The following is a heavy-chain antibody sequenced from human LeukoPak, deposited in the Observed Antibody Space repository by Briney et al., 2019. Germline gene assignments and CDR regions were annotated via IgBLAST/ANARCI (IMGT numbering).Heavy chain of an antibody. CDR2: IYTSGST. J-gene: IGHJ5*02. Sequence: SQTLSLTCTVSGGSISSGSYYWSWIRQPAGKGLEWIGRIYTSGSTNYNPSLKSRVTISVDTSKNQFSLKLGSVTAADTAVYYCARDQTTVTNPATTGNWFDLWGQGTLVTVSS. V-gene: IGHV4-61*02. D-gene: IGHD4-17*01. CDR3: ARDQTTVTNPATTGNWFDL. CDR1: GGSISSGSYY.